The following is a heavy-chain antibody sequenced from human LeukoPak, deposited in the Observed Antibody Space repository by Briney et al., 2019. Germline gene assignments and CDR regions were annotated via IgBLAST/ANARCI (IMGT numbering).Heavy chain of an antibody. V-gene: IGHV3-21*01. J-gene: IGHJ4*02. CDR3: ASGTIVGARGADN. Sequence: PGRSLRLSCAASGFSFSDYSMTWVRQAPGKALEWVSSISGNSFHIFYADSVKGRFTISRDNAYKSLYLQLNSLRAEDTAVYYCASGTIVGARGADNWGQGTLVTVSS. CDR1: GFSFSDYS. CDR2: ISGNSFHI. D-gene: IGHD1-26*01.